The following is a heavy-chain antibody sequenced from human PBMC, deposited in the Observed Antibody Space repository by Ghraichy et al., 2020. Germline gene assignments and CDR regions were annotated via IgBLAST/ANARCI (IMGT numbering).Heavy chain of an antibody. CDR2: INPSGGST. Sequence: ASVKVSCKASGYTFTSYYMHWVRQAPGQGLEWMGIINPSGGSTSYAQKFQGRVTMTRDTSTSTVYMELSSLRSEDTAVYYCARDFHYCSGGSCYSRENWFDPWGQGTLVTVSS. J-gene: IGHJ5*02. V-gene: IGHV1-46*01. CDR3: ARDFHYCSGGSCYSRENWFDP. CDR1: GYTFTSYY. D-gene: IGHD2-15*01.